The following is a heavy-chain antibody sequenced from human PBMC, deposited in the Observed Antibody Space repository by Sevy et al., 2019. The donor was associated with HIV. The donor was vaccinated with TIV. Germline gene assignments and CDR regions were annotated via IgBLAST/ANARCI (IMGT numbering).Heavy chain of an antibody. D-gene: IGHD2-15*01. CDR1: GYTFTSYD. Sequence: ASVKVSCKASGYTFTSYDINWVRQATGQGLEWMGWMNPNSGNTGYAQKFQGRVTMTRNTSISTAYMELSSLRSEDTAGYYCARVWGYCSGGSCYYYYGMDVWGQGTTVTVSS. CDR2: MNPNSGNT. V-gene: IGHV1-8*01. CDR3: ARVWGYCSGGSCYYYYGMDV. J-gene: IGHJ6*02.